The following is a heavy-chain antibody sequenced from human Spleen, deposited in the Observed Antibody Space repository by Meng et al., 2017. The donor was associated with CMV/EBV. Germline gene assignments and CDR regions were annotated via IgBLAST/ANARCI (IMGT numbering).Heavy chain of an antibody. CDR2: INPNSGDT. Sequence: ASVKVSCKASGYTFTRYYIHWVRQAPAQGLEWMGWINPNSGDTSYAQKFQGRVTMTRDTSISTAYMQLSGLRSEDTAVYYCARDIAIVPTTGRFDSWGQGTLVTVSS. CDR1: GYTFTRYY. V-gene: IGHV1-2*02. CDR3: ARDIAIVPTTGRFDS. D-gene: IGHD2/OR15-2a*01. J-gene: IGHJ4*02.